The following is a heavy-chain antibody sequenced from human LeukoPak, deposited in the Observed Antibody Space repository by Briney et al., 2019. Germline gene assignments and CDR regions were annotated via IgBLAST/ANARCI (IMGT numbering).Heavy chain of an antibody. CDR3: ARLLWFGEFVAQFDF. CDR1: GYTFTSYD. Sequence: ASVKVSCKASGYTFTSYDINWVRQATGHGLEWMGWMNPNSGNTGYAQKFQGRVTMTRNTSISTAYMELRSLKSDDTAVYYCARLLWFGEFVAQFDFWGQGTLVTVSS. J-gene: IGHJ4*02. V-gene: IGHV1-8*01. CDR2: MNPNSGNT. D-gene: IGHD3-10*01.